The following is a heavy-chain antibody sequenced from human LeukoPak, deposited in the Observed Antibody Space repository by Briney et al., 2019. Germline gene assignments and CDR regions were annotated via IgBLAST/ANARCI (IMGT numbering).Heavy chain of an antibody. J-gene: IGHJ4*02. CDR1: GFTFSDYC. Sequence: GGSLRLSCAASGFTFSDYCMSWIRQAPGKGLEWLSYISRSGSSIHYADSVKGRFTISRDNAKNSLYLQMNSLRAEDTAVYYCARDFRDRSMPIDFWGQGTLVTVSS. V-gene: IGHV3-11*01. CDR3: ARDFRDRSMPIDF. CDR2: ISRSGSSI. D-gene: IGHD2/OR15-2a*01.